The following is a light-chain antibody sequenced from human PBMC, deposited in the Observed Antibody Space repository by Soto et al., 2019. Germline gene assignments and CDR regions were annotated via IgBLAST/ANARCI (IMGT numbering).Light chain of an antibody. V-gene: IGKV3-15*01. CDR1: QSVDSN. CDR2: ASS. Sequence: DIEMTQSPATLAVSPGERATLSCRASQSVDSNLAWYQQKPAQAPRLLMYASSTRAYGIPARFSGSGSGTEFTLTISSLQSEDFAVYYCQQYNGWPPFTFGQGTKLEIK. CDR3: QQYNGWPPFT. J-gene: IGKJ2*01.